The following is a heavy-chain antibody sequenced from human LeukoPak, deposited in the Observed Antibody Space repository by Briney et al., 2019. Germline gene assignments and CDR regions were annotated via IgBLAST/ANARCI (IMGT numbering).Heavy chain of an antibody. D-gene: IGHD3-10*01. CDR1: GGSISSYY. V-gene: IGHV4-39*01. CDR2: IYYSGSF. Sequence: SETLSLTCTVSGGSISSYYWGWIRQPPGKGLEWIGSIYYSGSFYYNPSLKSRVTISVDTSKNQFSLKLSSVTAADTAVYYCARRFYGSGNGMDVWGQGTTVTVSS. J-gene: IGHJ6*02. CDR3: ARRFYGSGNGMDV.